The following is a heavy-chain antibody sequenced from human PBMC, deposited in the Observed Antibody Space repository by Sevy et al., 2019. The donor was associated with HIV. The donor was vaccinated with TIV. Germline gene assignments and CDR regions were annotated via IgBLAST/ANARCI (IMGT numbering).Heavy chain of an antibody. CDR2: ISGSGGRT. V-gene: IGHV3-23*01. J-gene: IGHJ4*02. CDR1: GFTFSSYA. Sequence: GGSLRLSCAASGFTFSSYAMSWVRQAPGKGLEWVSAISGSGGRTYYADSVKGRFTISRDNSKNRLYLQMNSLRAEDTAVYYCAKLKPRGQWLLLFSCGGEGTLVTV. CDR3: AKLKPRGQWLLLFSC. D-gene: IGHD6-19*01.